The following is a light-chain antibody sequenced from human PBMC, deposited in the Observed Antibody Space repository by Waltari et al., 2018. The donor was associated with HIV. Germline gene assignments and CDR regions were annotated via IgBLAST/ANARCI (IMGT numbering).Light chain of an antibody. J-gene: IGKJ2*01. CDR3: MQGLQIPAGT. V-gene: IGKV2-28*01. CDR1: QSLLHGNGDNY. CDR2: LGS. Sequence: DIVMTQSPLSLRVTPGEPASISCRSSQSLLHGNGDNYLDWYLQKPGQSPQLLIYLGSNRASGVPDRFSGSGSGTDFTLKISRVEAEDVGLYYCMQGLQIPAGTFGQGTKLEIK.